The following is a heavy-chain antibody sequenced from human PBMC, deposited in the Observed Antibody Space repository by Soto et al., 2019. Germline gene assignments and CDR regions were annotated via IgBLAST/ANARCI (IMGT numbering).Heavy chain of an antibody. CDR1: GDSVSSNSAA. Sequence: SQTLSLTCAISGDSVSSNSAAWNWIRQSPSRGLEWLGRTYYRSKWYNDYAVSVKSRITINPDKSKNQFSLQLNSVTPEDTAVYYCARVGIAVAHRSYYYYMDVWGKGTTVTVSS. D-gene: IGHD6-19*01. J-gene: IGHJ6*03. CDR2: TYYRSKWYN. V-gene: IGHV6-1*01. CDR3: ARVGIAVAHRSYYYYMDV.